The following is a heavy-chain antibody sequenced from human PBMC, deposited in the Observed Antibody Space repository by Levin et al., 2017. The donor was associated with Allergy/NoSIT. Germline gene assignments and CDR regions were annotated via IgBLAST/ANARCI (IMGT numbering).Heavy chain of an antibody. CDR2: IYPGDSDT. Sequence: PGESLKISCKASGSTFNNYWIAWVRQLPGKGLEWMGFIYPGDSDTRYSPSFQGQVTISADNSISTAYLHWSSLKASDTAMYYCARRISVAGGYFDKWGQGTLVTVSS. D-gene: IGHD6-19*01. V-gene: IGHV5-51*01. J-gene: IGHJ4*02. CDR1: GSTFNNYW. CDR3: ARRISVAGGYFDK.